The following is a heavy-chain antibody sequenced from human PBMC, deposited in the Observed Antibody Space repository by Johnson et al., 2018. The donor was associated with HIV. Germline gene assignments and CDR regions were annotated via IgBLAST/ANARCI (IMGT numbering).Heavy chain of an antibody. CDR2: MNRGGSEI. V-gene: IGHV3-7*01. J-gene: IGHJ3*02. CDR3: ARASQGAYDM. CDR1: GFTFSSYA. Sequence: VQLVESGGGLVQPGGSLRLSCAASGFTFSSYAMSWVRQAPGKGLEWVATMNRGGSEIFYVASVKGRFTISGDIAKNSLYLQMNSLRADDTAIYYCARASQGAYDMWGQGTMVIVSS.